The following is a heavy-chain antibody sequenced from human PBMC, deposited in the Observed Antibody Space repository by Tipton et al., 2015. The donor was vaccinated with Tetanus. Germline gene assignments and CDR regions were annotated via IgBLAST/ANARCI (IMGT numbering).Heavy chain of an antibody. CDR3: ARGTGHY. V-gene: IGHV4-61*08. CDR1: GGSISSDGSY. Sequence: TLSLTCTVSGGSISSDGSYWSWIRQHPGEGLEWLGYISYSGSTNSNYSLKSRITISQDTSKNQFSLKLTSVTAADTAVYYCARGTGHYWRQGTLVSVSS. J-gene: IGHJ4*02. D-gene: IGHD1-14*01. CDR2: ISYSGST.